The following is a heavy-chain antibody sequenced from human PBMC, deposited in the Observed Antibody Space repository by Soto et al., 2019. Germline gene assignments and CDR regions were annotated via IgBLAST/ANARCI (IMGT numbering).Heavy chain of an antibody. D-gene: IGHD1-1*01. V-gene: IGHV1-3*01. CDR2: INAGDGKT. CDR3: ARGIWNDHTYYYDS. Sequence: VXSVMVSCKASAYTFTSYALHWVRQAPGQRLEWMGWINAGDGKTKYSQKFQGRVTITRDTSASTVYLVLSSLTSGDTAVYYFARGIWNDHTYYYDSWGQGTLVTGSS. J-gene: IGHJ4*02. CDR1: AYTFTSYA.